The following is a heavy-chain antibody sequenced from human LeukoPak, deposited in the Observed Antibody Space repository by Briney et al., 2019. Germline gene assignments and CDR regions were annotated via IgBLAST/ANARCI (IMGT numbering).Heavy chain of an antibody. CDR1: GGSISSSSYY. V-gene: IGHV4-39*07. J-gene: IGHJ5*02. D-gene: IGHD6-6*01. CDR3: ARGKYSRSSLDWFDP. Sequence: PSETLSLTCTVSGGSISSSSYYWGWIRQPPGKGLEWIGSIYYSGSTYYNPSLKSRVTISVDTSKNQFSLKLSSVTAADTAVYYCARGKYSRSSLDWFDPWGQGTLVTVSS. CDR2: IYYSGST.